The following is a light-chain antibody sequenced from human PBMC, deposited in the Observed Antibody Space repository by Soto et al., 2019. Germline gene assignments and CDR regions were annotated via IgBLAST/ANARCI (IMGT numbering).Light chain of an antibody. CDR3: SAYTGSSTSVV. CDR2: EVS. CDR1: SSDVGGYKY. V-gene: IGLV2-14*01. J-gene: IGLJ2*01. Sequence: QSALTQPASVSGSPEQSITISCTGTSSDVGGYKYVSWYQQLPGRAPKLIISEVSNRPSGVSDRLTGSKSGNTASLTISGLQTEDEGDYYCSAYTGSSTSVVVGAGTKLTVL.